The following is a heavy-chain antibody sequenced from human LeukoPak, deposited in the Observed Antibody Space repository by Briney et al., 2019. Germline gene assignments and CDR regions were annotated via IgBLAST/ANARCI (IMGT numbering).Heavy chain of an antibody. CDR2: IYTSGST. J-gene: IGHJ3*02. CDR1: GGSISNYY. Sequence: SETLSLTCTVSGGSISNYYWSWIRQPAGKGLEWIGRIYTSGSTNYNPSLESRVTMSVDTSKKQFSLILSSVTAADAAVYYCARDRCNSTNCSARVAFDIWGQGTMVTVSS. D-gene: IGHD2-2*01. V-gene: IGHV4-4*07. CDR3: ARDRCNSTNCSARVAFDI.